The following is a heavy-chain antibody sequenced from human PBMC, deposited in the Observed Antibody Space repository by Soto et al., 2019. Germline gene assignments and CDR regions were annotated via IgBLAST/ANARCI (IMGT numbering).Heavy chain of an antibody. CDR2: ISWNSGSI. V-gene: IGHV3-9*01. J-gene: IGHJ4*02. CDR3: AKELSIAAGGLDY. Sequence: EVQLVESGGGLVQPGRSLRLSCAASGFTFDDYAMHWVRQAPGTGLEWVSGISWNSGSIGYADSVKGRFTISRDNAKNSLYLQMNSQRGEDTAVYYCAKELSIAAGGLDYWGQGTLVTFSS. D-gene: IGHD6-6*01. CDR1: GFTFDDYA.